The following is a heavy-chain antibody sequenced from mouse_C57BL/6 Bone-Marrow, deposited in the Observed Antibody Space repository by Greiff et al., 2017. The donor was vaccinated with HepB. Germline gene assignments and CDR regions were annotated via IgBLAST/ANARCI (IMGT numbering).Heavy chain of an antibody. CDR2: INPGNGGT. CDR3: ARGNGSRDYAMDY. CDR1: GYAFTNYL. Sequence: QVQLQQSGAELVRPGTSVKVSCKASGYAFTNYLIEWVKQRPGQGLEWIGVINPGNGGTNYNEKFKGKATLTADKSSSTAYMQLSSLTSEDSAVYVRARGNGSRDYAMDYWGQGTSVTVSS. D-gene: IGHD1-1*01. J-gene: IGHJ4*01. V-gene: IGHV1-54*01.